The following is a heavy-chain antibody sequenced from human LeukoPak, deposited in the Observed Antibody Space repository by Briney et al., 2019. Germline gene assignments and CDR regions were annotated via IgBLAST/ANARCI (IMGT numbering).Heavy chain of an antibody. Sequence: PSETLSLTCTVSGYSISSGYYWGWIRQPPGKGLEWIGSIYHSGSTYYNPSLKSRVTISVDTSKNQFSLKLSSVTAADTAVYYCARENPPRAFDYWGQGTLVTVSS. CDR1: GYSISSGYY. CDR3: ARENPPRAFDY. V-gene: IGHV4-38-2*02. CDR2: IYHSGST. J-gene: IGHJ4*02.